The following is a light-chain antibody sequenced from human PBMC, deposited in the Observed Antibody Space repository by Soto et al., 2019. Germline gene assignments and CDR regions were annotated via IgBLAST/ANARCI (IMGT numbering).Light chain of an antibody. CDR1: QSLLHSNGYNY. CDR2: LGS. J-gene: IGKJ2*01. Sequence: DIVMTQSPLSLPVTPGEPASISCRCSQSLLHSNGYNYLDWYLQKPGQSPQLLIYLGSSRASGVPERFSGSGSGTDFTLKISRVEADDVGVYYCMQALQCPSTFGQGTKLEIK. CDR3: MQALQCPST. V-gene: IGKV2-28*01.